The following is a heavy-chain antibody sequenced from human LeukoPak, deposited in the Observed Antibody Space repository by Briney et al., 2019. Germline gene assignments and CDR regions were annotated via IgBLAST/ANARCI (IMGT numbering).Heavy chain of an antibody. Sequence: GGSLRLSCAASGLTFSAYSMSWVRHAPRKWLESVSSIRVNRDYIFYPDSMKRRFTISRDNAQKSLYLQMDSLRAEDTAVYYCASDLPAATTWGQGTLVTVSS. CDR2: IRVNRDYI. V-gene: IGHV3-21*01. CDR3: ASDLPAATT. D-gene: IGHD2-2*01. J-gene: IGHJ5*02. CDR1: GLTFSAYS.